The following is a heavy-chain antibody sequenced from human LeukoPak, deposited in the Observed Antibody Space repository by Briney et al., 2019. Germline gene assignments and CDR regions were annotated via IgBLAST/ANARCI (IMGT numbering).Heavy chain of an antibody. CDR1: GFTFSTYA. Sequence: GRSLRLSCAASGFTFSTYAMHWVREAPGMGLEWVAVISYGGSSENYADSVKGRFTVSRDNSKSTLYLQINSLTPDDTSVYYCSRSPGILGTNYFDYWGQGTLVTVSS. J-gene: IGHJ4*02. CDR3: SRSPGILGTNYFDY. D-gene: IGHD1-26*01. V-gene: IGHV3-30*04. CDR2: ISYGGSSE.